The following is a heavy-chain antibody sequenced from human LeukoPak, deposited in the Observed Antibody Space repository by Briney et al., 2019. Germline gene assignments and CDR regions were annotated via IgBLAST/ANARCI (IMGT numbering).Heavy chain of an antibody. Sequence: GGSLRLSCAASGSSFSSYSMNWVRQAPGKGLEWVSFISSSSSYIYYADSVKGRFTISRDNAKNSLYLQMNSLRAEDTAVYYCASSRYYYDSSAYYPDYWGQGTLVTVSS. J-gene: IGHJ4*02. D-gene: IGHD3-22*01. CDR1: GSSFSSYS. CDR2: ISSSSSYI. V-gene: IGHV3-21*01. CDR3: ASSRYYYDSSAYYPDY.